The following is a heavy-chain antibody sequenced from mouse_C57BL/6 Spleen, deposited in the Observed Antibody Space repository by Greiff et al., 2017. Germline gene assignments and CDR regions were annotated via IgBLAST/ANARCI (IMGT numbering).Heavy chain of an antibody. CDR2: IDPENGDT. D-gene: IGHD1-1*01. CDR1: GFNIKDDY. CDR3: TVITTVVATVDY. J-gene: IGHJ2*01. Sequence: EVQLQQSGAELVRPGASVKLSCTASGFNIKDDYMPWVKQRPEQGLEWIGWIDPENGDTEYASKFQGKGTITADTSSNTAYLQLSSLTSEDTAVYYCTVITTVVATVDYWGQGTTLTVSS. V-gene: IGHV14-4*01.